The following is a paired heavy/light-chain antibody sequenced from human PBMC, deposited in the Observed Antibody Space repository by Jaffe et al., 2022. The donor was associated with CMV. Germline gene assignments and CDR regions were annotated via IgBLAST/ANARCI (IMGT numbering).Light chain of an antibody. CDR1: QSLLHSNGYNY. CDR2: LGS. CDR3: MQALQTPPF. V-gene: IGKV2-28*01. J-gene: IGKJ5*01. Sequence: DIVMTQSPLSLPVTPGEPASISCRSSQSLLHSNGYNYLDWYLQKPGKSPQLLIYLGSNRASGVPDRFSGSGSGTDFTLKISRVEAEDVGVYYCMQALQTPPFFGQGTRLEIK.
Heavy chain of an antibody. CDR2: IKSKTDGGTT. V-gene: IGHV3-15*01. Sequence: EVQLVESGGGLVKPGGSLRLSCAASGFTFSNAWMSWVRQAPGKGLEWVGRIKSKTDGGTTDYAAPVKGRFTISRDDSKNTLYLQMNSLKTEDTAVYYCTTDRPFPVEMATSTFDYWGQGTLVTVSS. J-gene: IGHJ4*02. D-gene: IGHD5-12*01. CDR3: TTDRPFPVEMATSTFDY. CDR1: GFTFSNAW.